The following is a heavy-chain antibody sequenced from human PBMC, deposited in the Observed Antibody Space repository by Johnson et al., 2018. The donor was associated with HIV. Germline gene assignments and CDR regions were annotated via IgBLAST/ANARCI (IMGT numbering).Heavy chain of an antibody. CDR3: ARGSRYTYDNDDVYLLQAFDV. Sequence: VQLVESGGGVVRPGGSLRLSCVASGFTFDEYDMNWVRQAPGKGLEWVAVISYDGSNKYYADSVKCRFTISRDNSKNTLYLEMNTLRAEDTAVYYCARGSRYTYDNDDVYLLQAFDVWGQGTVVTVSS. V-gene: IGHV3-30*19. D-gene: IGHD3-16*01. CDR1: GFTFDEYD. CDR2: ISYDGSNK. J-gene: IGHJ3*01.